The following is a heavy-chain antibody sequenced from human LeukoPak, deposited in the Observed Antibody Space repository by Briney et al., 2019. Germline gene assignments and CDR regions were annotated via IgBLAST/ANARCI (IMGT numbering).Heavy chain of an antibody. J-gene: IGHJ5*02. D-gene: IGHD3-22*01. CDR2: IYHSGST. Sequence: SETLSLTCTVSGGSISSGGYYWSWIRQPPGKGLEWIGYIYHSGSTYYNPSLKSRVTISVDRSKNQFSLKLSSVTAADTAVYYCARQSYYYDGSGLPGEFDPWGQGTLVTVSS. V-gene: IGHV4-30-2*01. CDR3: ARQSYYYDGSGLPGEFDP. CDR1: GGSISSGGYY.